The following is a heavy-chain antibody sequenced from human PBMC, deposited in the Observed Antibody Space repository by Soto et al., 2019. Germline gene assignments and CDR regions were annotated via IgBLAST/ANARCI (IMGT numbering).Heavy chain of an antibody. Sequence: QVQLVESGGGVVQPGRSLRLSCAASGFTFSSYGMHWVRQAPGKGLEWVAVIWYDGSNKYYADSVKGRFTISRDNSKNTLYLQMNSLRAEDMAVYYCARDTAMFYYYGMDVWGQGTTVTVSS. J-gene: IGHJ6*02. CDR1: GFTFSSYG. CDR2: IWYDGSNK. V-gene: IGHV3-33*01. D-gene: IGHD5-18*01. CDR3: ARDTAMFYYYGMDV.